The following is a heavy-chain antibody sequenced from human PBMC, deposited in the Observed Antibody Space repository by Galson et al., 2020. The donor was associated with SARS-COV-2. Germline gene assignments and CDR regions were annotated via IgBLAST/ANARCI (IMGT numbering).Heavy chain of an antibody. V-gene: IGHV3-30*18. J-gene: IGHJ4*02. CDR3: AKEAADYDSSHFDF. D-gene: IGHD3-22*01. CDR2: ISYDGNTE. CDR1: GFTFSNYA. Sequence: GESLKISCVASGFTFSNYAMHWVRQAPGKGLEWVAIISYDGNTEYADSLKGRFTISRDNLKSTLYLQMNSLRPEDTAVYYCAKEAADYDSSHFDFWGQGTLVTVSS.